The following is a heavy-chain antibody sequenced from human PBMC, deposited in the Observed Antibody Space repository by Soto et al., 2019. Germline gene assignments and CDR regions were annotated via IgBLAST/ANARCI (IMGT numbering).Heavy chain of an antibody. D-gene: IGHD2-15*01. CDR1: GYTFTSYY. V-gene: IGHV1-46*03. CDR2: INPSGGST. Sequence: GASVKVSCKASGYTFTSYYMHWVRQAPGQGLEWMGIINPSGGSTSYAQKFQGRVTMTRDTSTSTVYMELSSPRSEDTAVYYCASPSSQRYCSGGSCYYFDYWGQGTLVTVSS. CDR3: ASPSSQRYCSGGSCYYFDY. J-gene: IGHJ4*02.